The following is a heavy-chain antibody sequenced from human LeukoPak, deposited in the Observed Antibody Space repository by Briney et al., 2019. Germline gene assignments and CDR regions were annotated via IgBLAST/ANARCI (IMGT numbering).Heavy chain of an antibody. Sequence: GGSLRLSCAASRFTFSNYAMSWVRQAPGKGLEWVSAISGSGGSTYYADSVKGRFTISRDNSKNTLYLQMNSLRAEDTAVYYCAKAYYYGSGAERSAFDIWGQGTMVTVSS. J-gene: IGHJ3*02. CDR2: ISGSGGST. V-gene: IGHV3-23*01. D-gene: IGHD3-10*01. CDR3: AKAYYYGSGAERSAFDI. CDR1: RFTFSNYA.